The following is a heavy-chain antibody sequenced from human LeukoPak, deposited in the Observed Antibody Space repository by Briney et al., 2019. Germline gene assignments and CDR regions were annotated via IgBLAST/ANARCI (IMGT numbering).Heavy chain of an antibody. Sequence: GGSLRLSCAASGFTFSNYWMSWVRRAPGKGLEWVANIRQDGSEKYYVDSMRGRFTISRDNAKNSLYLQMSSLRAEDTAVYYCARSTAGLDYWGQGTLVTVSS. V-gene: IGHV3-7*01. J-gene: IGHJ4*02. CDR2: IRQDGSEK. CDR3: ARSTAGLDY. CDR1: GFTFSNYW. D-gene: IGHD1-1*01.